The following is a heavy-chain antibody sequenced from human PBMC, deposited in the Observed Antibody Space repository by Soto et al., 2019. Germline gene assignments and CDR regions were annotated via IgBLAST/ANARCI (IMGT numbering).Heavy chain of an antibody. J-gene: IGHJ6*03. CDR2: IRSKANSYAT. V-gene: IGHV3-73*01. CDR3: TRLIVVVPAAGNYYYYMDV. Sequence: EVQLVESGGGLVQPGGSLKLSCAASGFTFSGSAMHWVRQASGKGLEWVGRIRSKANSYATAYAASVKGRFTISRDDSKNTAYLQMNSLKTEDTAVYYCTRLIVVVPAAGNYYYYMDVWGKGTTVTVSS. D-gene: IGHD2-2*01. CDR1: GFTFSGSA.